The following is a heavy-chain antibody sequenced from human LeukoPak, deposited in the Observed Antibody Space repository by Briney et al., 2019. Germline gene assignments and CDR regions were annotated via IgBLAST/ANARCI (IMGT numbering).Heavy chain of an antibody. CDR3: ASYSGSYGWFDP. CDR1: GFTVSSNY. D-gene: IGHD1-26*01. V-gene: IGHV3-66*02. Sequence: GGSLRLSCAASGFTVSSNYMSWVRQAPGKGLEWVSVIYSGGSTYYADSVKGRFTISRDNSKNTLYLQMNSLRAEDTAVYYFASYSGSYGWFDPWGQGTLVTVSS. J-gene: IGHJ5*02. CDR2: IYSGGST.